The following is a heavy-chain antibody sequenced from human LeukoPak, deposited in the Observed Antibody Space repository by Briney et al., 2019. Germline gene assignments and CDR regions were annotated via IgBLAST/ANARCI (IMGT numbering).Heavy chain of an antibody. CDR3: ARSATGY. J-gene: IGHJ4*02. CDR1: GFTFSSYG. Sequence: GGSLRLSCAASGFTFSSYGMHWVRQAPGKGLEWVAVISYDGSNKYYADSVKGRFTISRDNSKNTLYLQMNSLRAEDTAVYYCARSATGYWGQGTLVTVSS. CDR2: ISYDGSNK. V-gene: IGHV3-30*03.